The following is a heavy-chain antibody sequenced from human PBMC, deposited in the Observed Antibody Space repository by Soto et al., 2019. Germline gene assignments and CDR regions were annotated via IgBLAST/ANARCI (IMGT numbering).Heavy chain of an antibody. Sequence: QVQLVESGGGVVQPGRSLRLSCAASGFTFSSYAMHWVRRAPGKGLERMAVMSYDGSNKYYADSVKGRFTISRDNSKNTLYLQMNRLRPEDTALYYCARDGGAYWGQGTLVIVSS. CDR1: GFTFSSYA. CDR3: ARDGGAY. D-gene: IGHD3-16*01. CDR2: MSYDGSNK. J-gene: IGHJ4*02. V-gene: IGHV3-30-3*01.